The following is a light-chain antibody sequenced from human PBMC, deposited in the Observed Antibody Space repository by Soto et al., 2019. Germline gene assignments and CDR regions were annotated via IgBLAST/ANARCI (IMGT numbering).Light chain of an antibody. CDR2: GAS. J-gene: IGKJ2*01. CDR3: QQLNSDWYA. V-gene: IGKV1-9*01. CDR1: QGISTY. Sequence: DIQLSQSPSFLSSSVGDRVTITCRASQGISTYLAWYLQRPGKAPKLLIYGASTLQSGVPSRLSGRGSGTEFTLTISSRQPEDFGTYYCQQLNSDWYAFGQGTKLDIK.